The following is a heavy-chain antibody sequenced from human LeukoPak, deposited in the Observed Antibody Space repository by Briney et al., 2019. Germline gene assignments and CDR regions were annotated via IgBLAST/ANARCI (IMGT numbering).Heavy chain of an antibody. CDR1: GFTFSSYA. CDR2: ISSNGGST. Sequence: GGSLRLSCAASGFTFSSYAMHWVRQAPGKGLEYVSAISSNGGSTYYANSVKGRFTISRDNSKNTLYLQMGSLRAEDTAVYYCAKVRLGYCSGGSCSRGGTSMDVWGRGTTVTISS. D-gene: IGHD2-15*01. J-gene: IGHJ6*03. CDR3: AKVRLGYCSGGSCSRGGTSMDV. V-gene: IGHV3-64*01.